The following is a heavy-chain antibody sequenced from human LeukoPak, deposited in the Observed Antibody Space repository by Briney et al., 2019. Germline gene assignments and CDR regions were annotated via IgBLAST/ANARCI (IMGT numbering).Heavy chain of an antibody. D-gene: IGHD4-11*01. V-gene: IGHV3-11*06. CDR2: ISSSSSYI. Sequence: PGGSLRLSCAASGFTFSDYYMSWIRQAPGKGLEWVSSISSSSSYIYYADSVKGRFTISRDNAKNSLYLQMNSLRAEDTAVYYCARDLSDAVTPIDYWGQGTLVTVSS. CDR1: GFTFSDYY. J-gene: IGHJ4*02. CDR3: ARDLSDAVTPIDY.